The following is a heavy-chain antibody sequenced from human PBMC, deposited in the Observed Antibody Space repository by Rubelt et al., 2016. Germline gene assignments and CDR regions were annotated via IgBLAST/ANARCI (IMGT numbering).Heavy chain of an antibody. J-gene: IGHJ4*02. CDR1: GFSLSTSGMC. D-gene: IGHD1-1*01. CDR3: ARTQTETEPDY. CDR2: IDWDDDK. V-gene: IGHV2-70*01. Sequence: QVTLRESGPALVKPTQTLPLTCTFSGFSLSTSGMCVSWIRQPPGKALEWLALIDWDDDKYYSTSLRTRLTISTDTSKNPVVLTMTDMDPLDTATYYCARTQTETEPDYWGQGTLVTVSS.